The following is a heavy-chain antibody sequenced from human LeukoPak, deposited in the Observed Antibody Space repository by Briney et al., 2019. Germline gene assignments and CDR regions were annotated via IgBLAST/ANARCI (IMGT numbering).Heavy chain of an antibody. V-gene: IGHV4-31*02. CDR1: GGSFSSGAYY. J-gene: IGHJ3*02. CDR2: IYYSGTT. CDR3: ARLPYRSGGSCYPGSDAFDI. Sequence: SETLSLTRTVSGGSFSSGAYYWSWIRQHPGKGLEWIGYIYYSGTTYYNPSLKSRVTISVDTSKNQFSLKLSSVTAADTAVYHRARLPYRSGGSCYPGSDAFDIWGQGTMVTVSS. D-gene: IGHD2-15*01.